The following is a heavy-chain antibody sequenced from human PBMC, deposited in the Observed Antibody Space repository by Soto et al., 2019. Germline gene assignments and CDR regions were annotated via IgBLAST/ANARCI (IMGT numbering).Heavy chain of an antibody. CDR2: IYYSGST. J-gene: IGHJ5*02. V-gene: IGHV4-39*01. D-gene: IGHD6-6*01. CDR1: GGSISSSSYY. CDR3: APVWGQLAGDWFDP. Sequence: ASETLSLTCTVSGGSISSSSYYWGWIRQPPGKGLEWIGSIYYSGSTYYNPSLKSRVTISVDTSKNQFSLKLSSVTAADTAVYYCAPVWGQLAGDWFDPWGQGTLVTVSS.